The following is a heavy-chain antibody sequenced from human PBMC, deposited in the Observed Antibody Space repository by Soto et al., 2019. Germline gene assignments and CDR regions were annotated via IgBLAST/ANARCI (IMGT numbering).Heavy chain of an antibody. CDR3: ARDLYVTMVRGVRVLAY. D-gene: IGHD3-10*01. CDR1: GGTFSSYA. CDR2: IIPIFGTA. J-gene: IGHJ4*02. V-gene: IGHV1-69*12. Sequence: QVQLVQSGAEVKKPGSSVKVSCKASGGTFSSYAISWVRQAPGQGLEWMGGIIPIFGTANYAQKFQGRVTITADESTSTAYLELSSLSSADTAVYYCARDLYVTMVRGVRVLAYWGQGTLVTVSS.